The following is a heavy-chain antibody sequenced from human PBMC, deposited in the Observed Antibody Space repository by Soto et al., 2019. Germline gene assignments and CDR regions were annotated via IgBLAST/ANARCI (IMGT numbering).Heavy chain of an antibody. D-gene: IGHD3-10*01. CDR2: INHSGST. Sequence: QVQLQQWGAGLLKPSETLSLTCAVYGGSFSGYYWSWIRQPPGKGLGWIGEINHSGSTNYNPSLKRRVTISVDTSKNQFSLKLSSVTAADTAVYYCARGRLLWFGEPKPFDYWGQGTLVTVSS. V-gene: IGHV4-34*01. J-gene: IGHJ4*02. CDR1: GGSFSGYY. CDR3: ARGRLLWFGEPKPFDY.